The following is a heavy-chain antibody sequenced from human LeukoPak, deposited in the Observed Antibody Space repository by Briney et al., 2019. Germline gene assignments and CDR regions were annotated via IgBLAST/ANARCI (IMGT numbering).Heavy chain of an antibody. CDR3: ARQGGYHDY. CDR1: GYRFNSYW. J-gene: IGHJ4*02. Sequence: GESLKISGKGFGYRFNSYWIAGVRQMPGKGLEWMGIIYPGDSDTTYSPSFRGQVPIPADKSISTAYLQWRSLKASDTAIYYCARQGGYHDYWGQGTLVTVSS. D-gene: IGHD3-16*02. V-gene: IGHV5-51*01. CDR2: IYPGDSDT.